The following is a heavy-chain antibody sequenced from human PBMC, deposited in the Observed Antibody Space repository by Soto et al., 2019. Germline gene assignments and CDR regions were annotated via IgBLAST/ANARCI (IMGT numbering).Heavy chain of an antibody. CDR2: ISMSGDNT. J-gene: IGHJ4*02. CDR1: GFTFSSYA. Sequence: PGGSLRLSCAASGFTFSSYAMSWVRQAPGKGLEWVSSISMSGDNTYYPDSVKGRFTISRDNSKNTLYLQMNSLRAEDTAVYYCAKRAVVGTARYFDYWGLGTLVTVSS. D-gene: IGHD2-21*02. V-gene: IGHV3-23*01. CDR3: AKRAVVGTARYFDY.